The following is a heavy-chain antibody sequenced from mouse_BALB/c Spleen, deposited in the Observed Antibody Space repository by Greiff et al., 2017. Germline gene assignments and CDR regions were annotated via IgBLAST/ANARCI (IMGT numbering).Heavy chain of an antibody. J-gene: IGHJ4*01. CDR3: ARHVSGSSYYAMDY. Sequence: EVQGVESGGDLVKPGGSLKLSCAASGFTFSSYGMSWVRQTPDKRLEWVATISSGGSYTYYPDSVKGRFTISRDNAKNTLYLQMSSLKSEDTAMYYCARHVSGSSYYAMDYWGQGTSVTVSS. CDR1: GFTFSSYG. CDR2: ISSGGSYT. V-gene: IGHV5-6*01. D-gene: IGHD1-1*01.